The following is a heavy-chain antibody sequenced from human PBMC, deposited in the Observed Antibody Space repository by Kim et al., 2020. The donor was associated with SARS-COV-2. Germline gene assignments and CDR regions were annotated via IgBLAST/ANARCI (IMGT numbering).Heavy chain of an antibody. CDR2: IYYSGST. D-gene: IGHD6-19*01. CDR3: ATSRPGIAVAGVDY. J-gene: IGHJ4*02. CDR1: GGSISSSSYY. Sequence: SETLSLTCTVSGGSISSSSYYWGWIRQPPGKGLEWIGSIYYSGSTYYNPSLKSRVTISVDTSKNQFSLKLSSVTAADTAVYYCATSRPGIAVAGVDYWGQGTLVTVSS. V-gene: IGHV4-39*01.